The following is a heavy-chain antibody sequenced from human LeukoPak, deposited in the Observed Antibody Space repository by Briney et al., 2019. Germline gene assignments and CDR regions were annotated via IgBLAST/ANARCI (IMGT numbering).Heavy chain of an antibody. CDR3: ARRPYSSSWYSWYFDL. Sequence: SETLSLTCTVSGGSISSYYWSWIRQPPGKGLEWIGYIYYSGSTNYNPSLKSRVTISVDTSKNQFSLKLSSVTAADTAVYYCARRPYSSSWYSWYFDLWGRGTLVTVSS. J-gene: IGHJ2*01. CDR2: IYYSGST. V-gene: IGHV4-59*08. D-gene: IGHD6-13*01. CDR1: GGSISSYY.